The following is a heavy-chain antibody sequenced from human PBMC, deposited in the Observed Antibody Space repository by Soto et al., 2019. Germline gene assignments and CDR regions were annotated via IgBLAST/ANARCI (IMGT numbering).Heavy chain of an antibody. D-gene: IGHD2-21*01. CDR2: TSYRGTT. CDR3: ARLIGLGPFDY. V-gene: IGHV4-59*11. J-gene: IGHJ4*02. CDR1: SGSITSHY. Sequence: QVQLQESGPGLVKPSETLSLTCSVSSGSITSHYWSWIRQPPGKRLEWIGYTSYRGTTNCSPSLRSRVTFSLDTSMSQFSLNLSSVPAADTAVYFCARLIGLGPFDYWGQGSLVTVSS.